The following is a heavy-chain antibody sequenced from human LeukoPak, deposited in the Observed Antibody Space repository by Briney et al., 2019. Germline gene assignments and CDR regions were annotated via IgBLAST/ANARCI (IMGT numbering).Heavy chain of an antibody. V-gene: IGHV3-23*01. CDR3: ATDNLRSYYYMDV. CDR1: GFTFSSQP. Sequence: PGGSLRLSCAASGFTFSSQPMSWVRQAPGKGLEWASVISGSGGSTYYADSVKGRFTISRDNSKNTLYLQMNSLRAEDTAVYYCATDNLRSYYYMDVWGKGTTVTVSS. D-gene: IGHD5/OR15-5a*01. CDR2: ISGSGGST. J-gene: IGHJ6*03.